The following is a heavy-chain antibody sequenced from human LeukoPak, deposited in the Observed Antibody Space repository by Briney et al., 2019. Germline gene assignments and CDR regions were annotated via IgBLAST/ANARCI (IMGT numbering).Heavy chain of an antibody. CDR2: IWYDGSNK. CDR3: ARDLGPYGDPQQVFDY. D-gene: IGHD4-17*01. Sequence: GGSLRLSCAASGFTFSSYGMHWVRQAPGKGLEWVAVIWYDGSNKYYADSVKGRFTISRDNSKNTLYLQMNSLRAEDTAVYYCARDLGPYGDPQQVFDYWAREPWSPSPQ. J-gene: IGHJ4*02. V-gene: IGHV3-33*01. CDR1: GFTFSSYG.